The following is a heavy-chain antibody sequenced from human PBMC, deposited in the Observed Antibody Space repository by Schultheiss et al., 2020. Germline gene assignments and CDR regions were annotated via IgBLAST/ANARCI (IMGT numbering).Heavy chain of an antibody. CDR1: GGSISSYY. Sequence: SETLSLTCTVSGGSISSYYWSWIRQPPGKGLEWIGYIYYSGSTYYDPSLKSRVTISIDTSKNQFSLKMSSVTAADTAVYYCARDGSAMDVWGQGTTVTVSS. V-gene: IGHV4-59*12. CDR2: IYYSGST. J-gene: IGHJ6*02. CDR3: ARDGSAMDV.